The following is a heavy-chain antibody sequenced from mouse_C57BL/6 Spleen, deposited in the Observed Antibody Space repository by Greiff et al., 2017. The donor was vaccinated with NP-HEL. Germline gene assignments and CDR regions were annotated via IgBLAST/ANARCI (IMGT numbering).Heavy chain of an antibody. Sequence: QVQLQQPGAELVKPGASVKLSCKASGYTFTSYWMHWVKQRPGQGLEWIGMIHPNSGSTNYNEKFKSKATLTVDKSSSTAYMQLRSLTSEDSAVYYCARFYDYDRGGYYFDYWGQGTTLTVSS. J-gene: IGHJ2*01. CDR3: ARFYDYDRGGYYFDY. CDR2: IHPNSGST. V-gene: IGHV1-64*01. D-gene: IGHD2-4*01. CDR1: GYTFTSYW.